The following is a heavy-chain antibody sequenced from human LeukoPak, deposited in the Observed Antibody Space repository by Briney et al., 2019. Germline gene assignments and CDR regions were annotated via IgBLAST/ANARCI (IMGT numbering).Heavy chain of an antibody. D-gene: IGHD2-2*02. V-gene: IGHV3-9*01. CDR2: ISWNRGII. CDR1: GFTFGDYA. J-gene: IGHJ3*02. Sequence: GRPLRLSCAASGFTFGDYAMHWVRQAPGKGLEWVSGISWNRGIIGYAGSVKGRFSISRDNARSSLSLQMNSLRAEDTAFYFCARDSCHRANCFTAGAFDMWGQGTMVTVSS. CDR3: ARDSCHRANCFTAGAFDM.